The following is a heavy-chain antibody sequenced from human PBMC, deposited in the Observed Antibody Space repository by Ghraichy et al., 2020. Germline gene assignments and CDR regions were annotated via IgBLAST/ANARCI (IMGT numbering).Heavy chain of an antibody. CDR1: GGSFSGYY. Sequence: ETLSLTCAVYGGSFSGYYWSWIRQPPGKGLEWIGEINHSGSTNYNPSLKSRVTISVDTSKNQFSLKLSSVTAADTAVYYCARLGLRGSGSWEYYYYGMDVWGQGTTVTVSS. J-gene: IGHJ6*02. D-gene: IGHD3-10*01. CDR3: ARLGLRGSGSWEYYYYGMDV. CDR2: INHSGST. V-gene: IGHV4-34*01.